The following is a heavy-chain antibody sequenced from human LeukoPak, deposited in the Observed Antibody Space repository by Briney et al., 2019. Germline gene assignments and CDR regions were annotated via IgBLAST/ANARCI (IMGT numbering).Heavy chain of an antibody. CDR2: IHPNSGGT. J-gene: IGHJ4*02. D-gene: IGHD6-6*01. CDR1: GYTFTGYF. Sequence: ASVKVSCKASGYTFTGYFVHWVRQAPGQGLEWMGWIHPNSGGTNYAQKFQGRVTMTRDTSISTAYMELSSLRSDDTAVYYCAKDLESSSSLDYWGQGTLVTVSS. CDR3: AKDLESSSSLDY. V-gene: IGHV1-2*02.